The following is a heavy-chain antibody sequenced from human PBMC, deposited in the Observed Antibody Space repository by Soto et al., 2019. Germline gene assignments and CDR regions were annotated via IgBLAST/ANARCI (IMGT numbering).Heavy chain of an antibody. Sequence: SETLSLTCTVSGGSISSYYWSWIRQPPGKGLGWIGYIYYSGSTNYNPSLKSRVTISVDTSKNQFSLKLSSVTAADTAVYYCARERYYGMDVWGQGTTVTVSS. J-gene: IGHJ6*02. V-gene: IGHV4-59*01. CDR2: IYYSGST. CDR1: GGSISSYY. CDR3: ARERYYGMDV.